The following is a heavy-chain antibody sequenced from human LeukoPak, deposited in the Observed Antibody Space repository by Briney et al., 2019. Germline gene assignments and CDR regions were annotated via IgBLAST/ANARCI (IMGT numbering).Heavy chain of an antibody. CDR1: GGSFSGYY. CDR2: INHSGST. J-gene: IGHJ5*02. CDR3: ARHPYMVRGVPWFDP. Sequence: SETLSLTCAVYGGSFSGYYWSWIRQPPGKGLEWIGEINHSGSTNYNPSLKSRVTISVDTSKNQFSLKLSSVTAADTAVYYCARHPYMVRGVPWFDPWGQGTLVTVSS. D-gene: IGHD3-10*01. V-gene: IGHV4-34*01.